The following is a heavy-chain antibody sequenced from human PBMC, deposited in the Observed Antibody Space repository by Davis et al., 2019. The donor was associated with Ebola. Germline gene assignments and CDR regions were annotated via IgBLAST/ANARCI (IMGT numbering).Heavy chain of an antibody. CDR2: ISYDGSNK. J-gene: IGHJ6*02. Sequence: GESLKISCAASGFTFSSYAMHWVRQAPGKGLEWVAVISYDGSNKYYADSVKGRFTISRDNSKNTLYLQMNSLRAEDTAVYYCASPTSVRDYGDYYYYYGMDVWGQGTTVTVSS. CDR3: ASPTSVRDYGDYYYYYGMDV. D-gene: IGHD4-17*01. CDR1: GFTFSSYA. V-gene: IGHV3-30-3*01.